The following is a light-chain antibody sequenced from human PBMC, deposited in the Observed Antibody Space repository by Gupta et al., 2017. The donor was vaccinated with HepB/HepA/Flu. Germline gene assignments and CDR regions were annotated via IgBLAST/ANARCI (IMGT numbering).Light chain of an antibody. CDR2: GTS. V-gene: IGKV3-15*01. CDR1: QSVGNS. CDR3: QQDNHWPIT. J-gene: IGKJ5*01. Sequence: EIVMTQFPATLSVSPGERATLSCRASQSVGNSLAWYQQKPGQSPRLLIYGTSTRATGIPARFSGSGSGTEFTLTISSLQSEDFAVYYCQQDNHWPITFGQGTRMEIK.